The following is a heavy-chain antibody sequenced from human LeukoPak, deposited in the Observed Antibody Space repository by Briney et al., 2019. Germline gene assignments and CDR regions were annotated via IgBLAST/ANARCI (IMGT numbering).Heavy chain of an antibody. J-gene: IGHJ4*02. D-gene: IGHD3-22*01. Sequence: SETLSLTCTVSGGSISSSSYYWGWIRQPPGKGLEWIGSIYYSGSTYYNPSLKSRVTISVDTSKNQFSLKLSSVTAADTAVYYCARGGYYYDSSGALFDYWGQGTLVTVSS. CDR1: GGSISSSSYY. V-gene: IGHV4-39*07. CDR3: ARGGYYYDSSGALFDY. CDR2: IYYSGST.